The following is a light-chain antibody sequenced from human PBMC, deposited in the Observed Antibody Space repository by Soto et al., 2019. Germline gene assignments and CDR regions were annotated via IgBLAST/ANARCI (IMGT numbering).Light chain of an antibody. J-gene: IGLJ2*01. CDR1: SSNIGAGYD. V-gene: IGLV1-40*01. CDR3: QSYDKSLSSSV. Sequence: QAVVTQPPSVSGAPGQRVTISCTGSSSNIGAGYDVHWYQHLPATAPKLLIYGNNNRPSGVPDRFSGSKSGTSASLAITGLQAEDEADFHCQSYDKSLSSSVFGGGTKLTVL. CDR2: GNN.